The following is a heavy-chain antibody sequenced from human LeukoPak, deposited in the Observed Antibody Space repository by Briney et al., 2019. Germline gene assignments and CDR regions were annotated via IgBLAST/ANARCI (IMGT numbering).Heavy chain of an antibody. CDR2: IYSGGST. CDR1: GFTVSSNY. J-gene: IGHJ4*02. V-gene: IGHV3-53*01. D-gene: IGHD2-15*01. CDR3: ASGSPTKAPVDY. Sequence: PGGSLRLSCAASGFTVSSNYMSWVRQAPGKGLEWVSVIYSGGSTYYADSVKGRFTISRDNSKNTLYLQMNSLKAEDTAVYYCASGSPTKAPVDYWGQGTLVTVSS.